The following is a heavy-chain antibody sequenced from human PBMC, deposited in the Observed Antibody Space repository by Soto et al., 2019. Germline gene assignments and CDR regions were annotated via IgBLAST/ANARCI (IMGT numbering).Heavy chain of an antibody. CDR2: ISYDGSNK. V-gene: IGHV3-30*18. D-gene: IGHD3-16*02. CDR1: GFTFSSYG. J-gene: IGHJ4*02. CDR3: AKNDYVWGSYRYTFQGTFDY. Sequence: QVQLVESGGGVVQPGRSLRLSCAASGFTFSSYGMHWVRQAPGKGLEWVAVISYDGSNKYYADSVKGRFTISRDNSKNTLYLQMNSLRAEDTAVYYCAKNDYVWGSYRYTFQGTFDYWGQGTLVTVSS.